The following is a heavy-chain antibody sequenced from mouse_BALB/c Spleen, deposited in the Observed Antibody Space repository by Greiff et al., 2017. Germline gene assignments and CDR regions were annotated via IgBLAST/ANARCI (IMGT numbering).Heavy chain of an antibody. D-gene: IGHD1-1*01. Sequence: QVQLKQSGAELVRPGTSVKVSCKASGYAFTNYLIEWVKQRPGQGLEWIGVINPGSGGTNYNEKFKGKATLTADKSSSTAYMQLSSLTSDDSAVYFCARGGYYGSSGYYFDYWGQGTTLTVSA. CDR1: GYAFTNYL. J-gene: IGHJ2*01. V-gene: IGHV1-54*01. CDR3: ARGGYYGSSGYYFDY. CDR2: INPGSGGT.